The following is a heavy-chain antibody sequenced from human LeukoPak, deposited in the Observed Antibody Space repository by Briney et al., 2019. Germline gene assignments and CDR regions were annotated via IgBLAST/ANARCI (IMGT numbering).Heavy chain of an antibody. CDR1: GYTFTGYY. D-gene: IGHD3-3*01. Sequence: EASVKVSCKASGYTFTGYYMHWVRQAPGQGLEWMGWINPNSGGTNYAQKFQGRVTMTRDTSISTAYMELSRLRSDDTAVYYCARPYLSLEWYSFDPWGQGTLVTVSS. J-gene: IGHJ5*02. CDR2: INPNSGGT. V-gene: IGHV1-2*02. CDR3: ARPYLSLEWYSFDP.